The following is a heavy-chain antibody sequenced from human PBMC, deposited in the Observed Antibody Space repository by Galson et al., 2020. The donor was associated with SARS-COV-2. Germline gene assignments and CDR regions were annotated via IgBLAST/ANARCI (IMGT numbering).Heavy chain of an antibody. V-gene: IGHV3-49*04. D-gene: IGHD6-19*01. CDR2: IRSKTYGGTT. Sequence: GGSLRLSCTASGFMFGDYAMSWVRQAPGKGLEWVAFIRSKTYGGTTVYAVSVKGRFTISSDDSKSIAYLQMNSLKTEDTAAYYCTREIGGWSGWLSNWGQGTQVTVSS. CDR1: GFMFGDYA. J-gene: IGHJ4*02. CDR3: TREIGGWSGWLSN.